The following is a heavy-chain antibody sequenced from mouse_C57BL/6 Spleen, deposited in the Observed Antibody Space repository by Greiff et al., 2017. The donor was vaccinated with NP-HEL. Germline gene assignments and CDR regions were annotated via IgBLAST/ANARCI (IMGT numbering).Heavy chain of an antibody. CDR1: GYSFTDYN. Sequence: VQLKESGPELVKPGASVKISCKASGYSFTDYNMNWVKQSNGKSLEWIGVINPNYGTTSYNQKFKGKATLTVDQSSSTAYMRLNSLTSEDSAVYYCARGGLYYGYDGFAYWGQGTLVTVSA. D-gene: IGHD2-2*01. CDR3: ARGGLYYGYDGFAY. V-gene: IGHV1-39*01. CDR2: INPNYGTT. J-gene: IGHJ3*01.